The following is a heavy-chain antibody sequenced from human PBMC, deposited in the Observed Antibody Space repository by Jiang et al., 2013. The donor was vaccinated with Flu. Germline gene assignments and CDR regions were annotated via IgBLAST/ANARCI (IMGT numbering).Heavy chain of an antibody. J-gene: IGHJ5*02. Sequence: GSGLVKPSETLSLTCAVSGGSYFWTWIRQSPEKGLEYIGYIYYDGTTNYNPSLRGRVTISLDTSKNLLSLKLTSLTAADTAIYYCARAGTTLITGWFDAWSQGGLVTVSS. CDR2: IYYDGTT. CDR1: GGSYF. D-gene: IGHD4-17*01. V-gene: IGHV4-59*08. CDR3: ARAGTTLITGWFDA.